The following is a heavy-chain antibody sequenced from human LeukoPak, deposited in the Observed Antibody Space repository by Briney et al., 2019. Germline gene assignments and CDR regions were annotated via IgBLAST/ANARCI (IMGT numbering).Heavy chain of an antibody. Sequence: SETLSLTCSVSGVSISTSVYYWGWIRQPPGKGLEWIGTVYSSGTTFYNPSLESRVTISLGVITSVDTSKNQFSLSMRSVTAADTAMYYCARSVPAAPPDYWGQGTLVTVSS. CDR2: VYSSGTT. D-gene: IGHD2-2*01. J-gene: IGHJ4*02. CDR3: ARSVPAAPPDY. V-gene: IGHV4-39*07. CDR1: GVSISTSVYY.